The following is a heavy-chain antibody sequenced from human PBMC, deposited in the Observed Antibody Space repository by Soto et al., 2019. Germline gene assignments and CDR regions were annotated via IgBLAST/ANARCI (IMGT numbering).Heavy chain of an antibody. D-gene: IGHD2-15*01. V-gene: IGHV3-48*01. Sequence: QPGGSLRLSCAASGFTFSSYSMNWVRQAPGKGLEWVSYISSSSSTIYYADSVKGRFTISRDNAKNSLYLQMNGLRAEDTAVYYCATQDAGYCSGGSCYLRAFDIWGQGTMVTVSS. CDR3: ATQDAGYCSGGSCYLRAFDI. J-gene: IGHJ3*02. CDR2: ISSSSSTI. CDR1: GFTFSSYS.